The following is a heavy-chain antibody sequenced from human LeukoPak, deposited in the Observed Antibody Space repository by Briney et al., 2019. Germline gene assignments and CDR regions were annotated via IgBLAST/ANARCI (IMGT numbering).Heavy chain of an antibody. D-gene: IGHD3-22*01. J-gene: IGHJ4*02. CDR1: GFTFSNYW. V-gene: IGHV3-7*01. CDR3: ARERDSSGYYGIYFDH. Sequence: GGSLRLSCATSGFTFSNYWMTWVRQAPGKGLEWVANIKQDGSEKYYVDSVKGRFTISRDNAKNSLYLQMNSHTAEDTAVYYCARERDSSGYYGIYFDHWGQGTLVTVSS. CDR2: IKQDGSEK.